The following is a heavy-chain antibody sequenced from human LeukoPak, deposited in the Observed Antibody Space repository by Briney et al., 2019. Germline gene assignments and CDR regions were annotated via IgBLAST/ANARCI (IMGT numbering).Heavy chain of an antibody. CDR1: GGPISFYY. V-gene: IGHV4-4*09. CDR3: ARGRAGVQPFDY. J-gene: IGHJ4*02. D-gene: IGHD1-1*01. CDR2: IHASGIT. Sequence: SETLSLTCTVSGGPISFYYWSWIRQPPGKGLEWIGYIHASGITDYNSSLKSRVTISVDTSKNQFSLKLTSVTPADTAVYYCARGRAGVQPFDYWGQGTLVTVSS.